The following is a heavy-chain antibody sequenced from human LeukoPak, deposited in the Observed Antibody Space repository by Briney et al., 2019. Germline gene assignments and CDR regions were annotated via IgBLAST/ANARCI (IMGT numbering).Heavy chain of an antibody. J-gene: IGHJ4*02. CDR2: TYYRSKWSS. Sequence: SQTLSLTCAISGDSVSSNSVAWNWLRQSPSRGLEWLGRTYYRSKWSSDYAVSMESRLIINSDISKNQFSMHLNSVTPEDTAVYYCARGRSWPLDYWGQGALVTVSS. CDR3: ARGRSWPLDY. D-gene: IGHD6-13*01. CDR1: GDSVSSNSVA. V-gene: IGHV6-1*01.